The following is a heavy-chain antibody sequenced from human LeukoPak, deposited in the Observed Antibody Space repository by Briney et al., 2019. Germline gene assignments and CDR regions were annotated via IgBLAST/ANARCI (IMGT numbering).Heavy chain of an antibody. CDR3: ARDRAHCGGTSCPSHNFDL. J-gene: IGHJ4*02. V-gene: IGHV4-59*01. CDR1: GVSISGYY. CDR2: VHYTGTT. Sequence: SETLSLTCTVSGVSISGYYWNLIRQPPGKGLERIGYVHYTGTTDYSPSLKSRVTISVDTSKNQFSLTLSSVTAADTAVYYCARDRAHCGGTSCPSHNFDLWGQGTLVTVSS. D-gene: IGHD2-2*01.